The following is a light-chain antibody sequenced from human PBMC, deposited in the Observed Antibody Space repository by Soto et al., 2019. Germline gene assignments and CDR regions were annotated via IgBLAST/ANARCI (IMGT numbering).Light chain of an antibody. J-gene: IGKJ5*01. CDR2: GTS. CDR3: QYYGSSHSNT. V-gene: IGKV3-20*01. CDR1: QSVSSSY. Sequence: EIVLTQSPGTLSLSPGERDTLSCRASQSVSSSYLAWYQQKPGQAPRLIIYGTSNRANGIPDRFSGSGSGTDFTLTVSRLEPEDFALYYCQYYGSSHSNTFGQGTRLEIK.